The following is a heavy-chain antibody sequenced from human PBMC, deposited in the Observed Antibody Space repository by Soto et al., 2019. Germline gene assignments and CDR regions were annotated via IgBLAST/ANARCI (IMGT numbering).Heavy chain of an antibody. CDR2: IRSKANSYAT. D-gene: IGHD3-16*01. CDR3: TSSDYDYIWGSPDY. V-gene: IGHV3-73*01. J-gene: IGHJ4*02. Sequence: GGSLRLSCAASGFTFSGSAMHWVRQASGKGLEWVGRIRSKANSYATAYAASVKGRFTISRDDSKNTAYLQMNSLKTEDTAVYYCTSSDYDYIWGSPDYWGQGTLVTVSS. CDR1: GFTFSGSA.